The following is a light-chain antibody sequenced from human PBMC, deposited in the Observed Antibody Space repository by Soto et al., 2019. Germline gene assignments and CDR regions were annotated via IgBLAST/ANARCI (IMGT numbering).Light chain of an antibody. CDR1: SSDVGSYNL. Sequence: AMNQPASVSGSPGQSITISCTGTSSDVGSYNLVSWYQQYPGKAPKFIIYEVSKRPSGVSNRFSGSKSGNTASLTISGLQAEDEADYYCCSYAGSTTHVVFGGGTKLTVL. CDR3: CSYAGSTTHVV. V-gene: IGLV2-23*02. J-gene: IGLJ2*01. CDR2: EVS.